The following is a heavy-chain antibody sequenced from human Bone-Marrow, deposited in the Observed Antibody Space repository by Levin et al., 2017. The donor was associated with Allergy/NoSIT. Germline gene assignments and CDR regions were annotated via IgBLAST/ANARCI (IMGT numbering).Heavy chain of an antibody. Sequence: GGSLRLSCAASGFTFSDYYMSWNRQAPGKGLECVSYISSSSSYTKYADSVKGRFTISRDNAKNSLYLQMNSLRAEDTAVYYCARDPEEHTLLRYFDYWGQGTLVTVSS. CDR1: GFTFSDYY. V-gene: IGHV3-11*05. J-gene: IGHJ4*02. CDR2: ISSSSSYT. CDR3: ARDPEEHTLLRYFDY. D-gene: IGHD3-9*01.